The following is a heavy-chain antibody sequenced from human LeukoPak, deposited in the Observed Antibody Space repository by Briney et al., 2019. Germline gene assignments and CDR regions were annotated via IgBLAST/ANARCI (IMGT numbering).Heavy chain of an antibody. Sequence: PSETLSLTCTVSGGSISSYYWSWIRQPPGKGLEWIGDIYYSGSTNYNPSLKSRVTIAVDPSKNQFSLKLSSVTAADTAVYYCERGGSGYSPPFDYWGQGNLVTVSS. D-gene: IGHD3-3*01. CDR1: GGSISSYY. CDR2: IYYSGST. J-gene: IGHJ4*02. V-gene: IGHV4-59*01. CDR3: ERGGSGYSPPFDY.